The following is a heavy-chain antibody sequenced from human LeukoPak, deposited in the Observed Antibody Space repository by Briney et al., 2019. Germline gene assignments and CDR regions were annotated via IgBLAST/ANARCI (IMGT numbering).Heavy chain of an antibody. CDR3: ASLSSGYYYYYMDV. CDR2: IYYSGST. J-gene: IGHJ6*03. Sequence: PSETLSLTCTVSGGSISSGDYYWSWIRQPPGKGLEWIGYIYYSGSTYYNPSLKSRVTISVDTSKNQFSLKLSSVTAADTAVYYCASLSSGYYYYYMDVWGKGTTVTVSS. D-gene: IGHD3-22*01. V-gene: IGHV4-30-4*08. CDR1: GGSISSGDYY.